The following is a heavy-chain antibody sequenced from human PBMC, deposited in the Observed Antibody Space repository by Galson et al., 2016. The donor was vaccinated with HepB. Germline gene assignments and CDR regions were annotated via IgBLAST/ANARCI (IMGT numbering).Heavy chain of an antibody. D-gene: IGHD6-13*01. V-gene: IGHV4-39*01. CDR1: GGSISSSTYY. J-gene: IGHJ4*02. Sequence: ETLSLTCTVSGGSISSSTYYWGWIRQPPGKGLEWIGSFFSGGNTYYNPSLKSRVTISVDTSKNQFSLRLSSVTAADTAVYYCARLRPQQRLVSGLFDYWGQGTLVTVSS. CDR3: ARLRPQQRLVSGLFDY. CDR2: FFSGGNT.